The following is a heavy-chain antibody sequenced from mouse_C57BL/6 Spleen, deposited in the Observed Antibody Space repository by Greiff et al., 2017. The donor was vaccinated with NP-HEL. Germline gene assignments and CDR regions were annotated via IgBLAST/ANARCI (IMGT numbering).Heavy chain of an antibody. CDR2: IYPGDGDT. CDR1: GYAFSSYW. CDR3: ARYDYGSSYVMDYFDY. D-gene: IGHD1-1*01. V-gene: IGHV1-80*01. Sequence: QVQLQQSGAELVKPGASVKISCKASGYAFSSYWMNWVKQRPGKGLEWIGQIYPGDGDTNYNGKFKGKATLTADKSSSTAYMQLSSLTSEDSAVYFCARYDYGSSYVMDYFDYWGQGTTLTVSS. J-gene: IGHJ2*01.